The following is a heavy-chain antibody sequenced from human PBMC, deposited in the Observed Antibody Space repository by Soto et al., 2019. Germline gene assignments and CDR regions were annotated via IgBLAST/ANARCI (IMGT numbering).Heavy chain of an antibody. J-gene: IGHJ4*02. CDR1: GLTLSDIW. D-gene: IGHD4-17*01. CDR3: SYGAHQYFDY. Sequence: GGSLRLSCAVSGLTLSDIWMNWVRQAPGKGLEWVGRIKSKAAGGTTDYAAPVKGRFSISRDDSTNTLFLHINSLRTEDTGVYYCSYGAHQYFDYWGQGA. CDR2: IKSKAAGGTT. V-gene: IGHV3-15*07.